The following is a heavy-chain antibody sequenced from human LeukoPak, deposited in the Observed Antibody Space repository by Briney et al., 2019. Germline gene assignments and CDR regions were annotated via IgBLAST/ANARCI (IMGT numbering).Heavy chain of an antibody. D-gene: IGHD3-16*01. Sequence: SQTLSLTSALSGDSVSITTAAWNWIRQSPSRGLEWLGRTYSTSSSKGDNDFAVSLKSRITVKPDTSKNQFSLQLNSVTPEDTAVYYCARGRRFYYGMDVWGQGTTVTVSS. CDR3: ARGRRFYYGMDV. V-gene: IGHV6-1*01. J-gene: IGHJ6*02. CDR2: TYSTSSSKGDN. CDR1: GDSVSITTAA.